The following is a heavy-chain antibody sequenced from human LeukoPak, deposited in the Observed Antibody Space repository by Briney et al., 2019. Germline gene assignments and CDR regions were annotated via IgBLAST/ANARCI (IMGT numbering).Heavy chain of an antibody. CDR3: ARDPDSSGEYWKGFFDY. CDR2: IYISGST. V-gene: IGHV4-4*07. CDR1: GGSISSYY. Sequence: SETLSLTCTVSGGSISSYYWSWIRQPAGKGLEWIGRIYISGSTNYNPSLKSRVTMSVDTSKNQFSLKLSSVTAADTAVYYCARDPDSSGEYWKGFFDYWGQGTLVTVSS. D-gene: IGHD6-19*01. J-gene: IGHJ4*02.